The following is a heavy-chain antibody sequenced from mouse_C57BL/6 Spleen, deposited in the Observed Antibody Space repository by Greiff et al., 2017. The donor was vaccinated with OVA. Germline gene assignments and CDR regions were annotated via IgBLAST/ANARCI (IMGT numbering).Heavy chain of an antibody. J-gene: IGHJ2*01. D-gene: IGHD2-4*01. CDR2: IYPGSGST. CDR3: ARSLYDYVPAGC. Sequence: QVQLKQPGAELVKPGASVKMSCKASGYTFTSYWITWVKQRPGQGLEWIGDIYPGSGSTNYNEKFKSKATLTVDTSSSTAYMQLSSLTSEDSAVYYCARSLYDYVPAGCWGQGTTLTVSS. V-gene: IGHV1-55*01. CDR1: GYTFTSYW.